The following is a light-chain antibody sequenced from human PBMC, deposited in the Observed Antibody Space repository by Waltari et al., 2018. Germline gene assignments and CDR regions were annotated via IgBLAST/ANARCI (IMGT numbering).Light chain of an antibody. V-gene: IGKV3-20*01. CDR3: QKYGTRPAT. J-gene: IGKJ1*01. CDR1: QSVGRT. Sequence: ATLCCRASQSVGRTLAWYQQRPGQAPRLLIYDASSRATGIPDRFSGSGSGTDFSLTISRLEPEDFAVYYCQKYGTRPATFGQGTKVEVK. CDR2: DAS.